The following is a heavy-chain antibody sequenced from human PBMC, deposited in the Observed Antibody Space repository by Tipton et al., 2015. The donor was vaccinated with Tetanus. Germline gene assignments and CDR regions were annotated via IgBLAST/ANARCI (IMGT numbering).Heavy chain of an antibody. CDR2: ISSSSSTI. CDR1: GFTVSSNY. D-gene: IGHD3-3*01. CDR3: ARDGLRFLEWLPSFDY. V-gene: IGHV3-48*01. J-gene: IGHJ4*02. Sequence: GSLRLSCAASGFTVSSNYMSWVRQAPGKGLEWVSYISSSSSTIYYADSVKGRFTISRDNAKNSLYLQMNSLRAEDTAVYYCARDGLRFLEWLPSFDYWGQGTLVTVSS.